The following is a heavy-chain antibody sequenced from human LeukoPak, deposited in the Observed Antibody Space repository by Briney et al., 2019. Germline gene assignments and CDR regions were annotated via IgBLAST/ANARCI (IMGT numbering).Heavy chain of an antibody. CDR1: GYTFTGYY. CDR3: ARDPAYSSSWYYFDY. J-gene: IGHJ4*02. V-gene: IGHV1-2*02. Sequence: GASVKVSCKASGYTFTGYYMHWVRQAPGQGLEWMGWINPNSGGTNYAQKFQGRVTMTRDTSTSTAYMELSRLRSDDTAVYYCARDPAYSSSWYYFDYWGQGTLVTVSS. CDR2: INPNSGGT. D-gene: IGHD6-13*01.